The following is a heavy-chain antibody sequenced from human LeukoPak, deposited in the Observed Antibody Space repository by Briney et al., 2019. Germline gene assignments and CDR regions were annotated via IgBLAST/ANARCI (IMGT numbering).Heavy chain of an antibody. CDR2: MSDSGGNT. CDR1: VFTFSNYA. J-gene: IGHJ4*02. V-gene: IGHV3-23*01. D-gene: IGHD1-26*01. Sequence: GGSLRLSCAASVFTFSNYAMSWGPEAPGKGGEWVSGMSDSGGNTYYTDSVKGRFTFSRDNSKNTLYLQMNSLRAEDTALYYCAKDFRSGNYYGGIVYWGQGALVIVSS. CDR3: AKDFRSGNYYGGIVY.